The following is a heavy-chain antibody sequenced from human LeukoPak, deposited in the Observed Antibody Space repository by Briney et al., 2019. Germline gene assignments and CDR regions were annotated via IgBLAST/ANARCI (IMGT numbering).Heavy chain of an antibody. CDR3: ARRGYSHGQPFDY. CDR2: ISSSSSYI. V-gene: IGHV3-21*01. J-gene: IGHJ4*02. Sequence: GGSLRLSCAASGFTFSSYSMNWVRQAPGKGLEWVSSISSSSSYIYYADSVKGRFTISRDNAKNSLYLQMNSLRAEDTAVYYCARRGYSHGQPFDYWGQGTLVTVSS. D-gene: IGHD5-18*01. CDR1: GFTFSSYS.